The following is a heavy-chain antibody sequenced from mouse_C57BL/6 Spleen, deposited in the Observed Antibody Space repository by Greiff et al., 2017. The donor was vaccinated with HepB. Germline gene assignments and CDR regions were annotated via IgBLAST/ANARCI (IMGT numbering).Heavy chain of an antibody. CDR2: IYPGDGDT. Sequence: VQRVESGAELVKPGASVKISCKASGYAFSSYWMNWVKQRPGKGLEWIGQIYPGDGDTNYNGKFKGKATLTADKSSSTAYMQLSSLTSEDSAVYFCARSGTGTGAMDYWGQGTSVTVSS. V-gene: IGHV1-80*01. D-gene: IGHD4-1*01. CDR3: ARSGTGTGAMDY. J-gene: IGHJ4*01. CDR1: GYAFSSYW.